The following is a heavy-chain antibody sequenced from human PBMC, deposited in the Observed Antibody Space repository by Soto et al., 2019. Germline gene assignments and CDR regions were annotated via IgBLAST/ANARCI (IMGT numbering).Heavy chain of an antibody. Sequence: SETLSLTCTVSSGSISSYNWNWVRQPPGKGLEWIGFINYSGSTHYNPSLKSRVTISLDTSKNQFSLKLNSVTAADTAVYYCARENYYALDYWGPGTLVTVS. D-gene: IGHD3-10*01. CDR2: INYSGST. CDR1: SGSISSYN. CDR3: ARENYYALDY. V-gene: IGHV4-59*01. J-gene: IGHJ4*02.